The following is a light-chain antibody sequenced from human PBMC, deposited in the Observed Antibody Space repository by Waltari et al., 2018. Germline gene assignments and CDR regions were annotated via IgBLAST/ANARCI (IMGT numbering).Light chain of an antibody. CDR3: QQLNSYQWT. J-gene: IGKJ1*01. Sequence: IQLTQSPSSLSASVGDRVTITCRGSQGISNYLDWYQQKPGKAPKLLFYAASSFQSGVPSRFSGSRSGTDFALTISSLQPEDFATYYCQQLNSYQWTFGQGTKVEIK. CDR2: AAS. CDR1: QGISNY. V-gene: IGKV1-9*01.